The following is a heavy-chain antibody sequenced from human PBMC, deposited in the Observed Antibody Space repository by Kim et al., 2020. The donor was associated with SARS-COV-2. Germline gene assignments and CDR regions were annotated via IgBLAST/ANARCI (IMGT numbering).Heavy chain of an antibody. CDR3: AKVIARYYYDSSGYPFDY. D-gene: IGHD3-22*01. CDR2: ISGSGGST. Sequence: GGSLRLSCAASGFTFSSYAMSWVRQAPGKGLEWVSAISGSGGSTYYADSVKGRFTISRDNSKNTLYLQMNSLRAEDTAVYYCAKVIARYYYDSSGYPFDYWGQGTLVTVSS. CDR1: GFTFSSYA. V-gene: IGHV3-23*01. J-gene: IGHJ4*02.